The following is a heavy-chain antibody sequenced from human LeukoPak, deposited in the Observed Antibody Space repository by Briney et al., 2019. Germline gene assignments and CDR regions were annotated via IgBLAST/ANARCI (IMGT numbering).Heavy chain of an antibody. V-gene: IGHV3-23*01. CDR1: GFTFSSYA. CDR2: ISGSGGST. D-gene: IGHD3-22*01. CDR3: AKLSTYYYDSSGYCLDY. Sequence: GASLRLACAASGFTFSSYAMSWVRQAPGKGLEWVSAISGSGGSTYYADSVKGRFTISRDNSKNTLYLQMNSLRAEDTAVYYCAKLSTYYYDSSGYCLDYWGQGTLVTVSS. J-gene: IGHJ4*02.